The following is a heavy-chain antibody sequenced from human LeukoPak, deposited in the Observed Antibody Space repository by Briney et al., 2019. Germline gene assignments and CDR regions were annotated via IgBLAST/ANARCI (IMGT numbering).Heavy chain of an antibody. J-gene: IGHJ5*02. CDR1: GYTFSVYY. CDR3: ARDLGFDP. CDR2: INPNTGGT. V-gene: IGHV1-2*02. D-gene: IGHD3-16*01. Sequence: ASVKVSCKTSGYTFSVYYIQWVRQAPGLGLEWMGWINPNTGGTNYAQKFQGRVTMTRDTSISTAYMEVTRLKSDDTAIYYCARDLGFDPWGQGTLVTVSS.